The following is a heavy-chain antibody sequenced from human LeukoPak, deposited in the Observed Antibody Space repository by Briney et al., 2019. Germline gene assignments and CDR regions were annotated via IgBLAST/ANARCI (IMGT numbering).Heavy chain of an antibody. Sequence: GGSLRLSCAASGFTFSSYSMNWVRQAPGKGLEWVSGINGRGSSTYYADSVKGRFTISRDNSKNTLYLQMNSLRAEDTAVYYCAKAKVVVVPDDYWGQGTLVTVSS. J-gene: IGHJ4*02. CDR2: INGRGSST. CDR1: GFTFSSYS. D-gene: IGHD2-2*01. V-gene: IGHV3-23*01. CDR3: AKAKVVVVPDDY.